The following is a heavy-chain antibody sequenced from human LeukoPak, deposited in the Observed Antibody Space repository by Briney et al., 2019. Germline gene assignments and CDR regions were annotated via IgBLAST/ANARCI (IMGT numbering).Heavy chain of an antibody. J-gene: IGHJ4*02. D-gene: IGHD4-23*01. CDR1: GITFSSYA. Sequence: QSGGSLRLSCAASGITFSSYAMSWVRQAPGKGLEWVSAISGSGGSTYYADSVKGRFTISRDNSKNTLYLQMNSLRAEDTAVYYCAKDHGGNYRYDFDYWGQGTLVTVSS. V-gene: IGHV3-23*01. CDR3: AKDHGGNYRYDFDY. CDR2: ISGSGGST.